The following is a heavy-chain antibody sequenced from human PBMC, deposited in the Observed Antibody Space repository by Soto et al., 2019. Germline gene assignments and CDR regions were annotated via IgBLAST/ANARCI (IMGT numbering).Heavy chain of an antibody. Sequence: QVQLVQSGPEVKKPGASLKVSCKASGYTFTNYGFNWVRQAPGQGLEWMGWISAYNGHTKYSQILQGRVTMTTDTSTSTAYMELRSLPSDDTAVYYCAREGGGTSPLGYWGQGTLVTVSS. J-gene: IGHJ4*02. CDR2: ISAYNGHT. CDR1: GYTFTNYG. D-gene: IGHD3-16*01. CDR3: AREGGGTSPLGY. V-gene: IGHV1-18*01.